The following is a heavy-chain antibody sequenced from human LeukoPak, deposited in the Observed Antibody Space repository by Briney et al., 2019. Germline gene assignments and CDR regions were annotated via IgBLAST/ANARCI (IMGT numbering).Heavy chain of an antibody. D-gene: IGHD2-15*01. CDR1: GFTFSSYA. CDR2: ISYDGSNK. V-gene: IGHV3-30-3*01. Sequence: GGSLRLSCAASGFTFSSYAMHWVRQAPGKGLEWEAVISYDGSNKYYADSVKGRSTISRDNSKNTLYLQMNSLRAEDTAVYYCARDRDVVVVASSDAFDIWGQGTMVTVSS. CDR3: ARDRDVVVVASSDAFDI. J-gene: IGHJ3*02.